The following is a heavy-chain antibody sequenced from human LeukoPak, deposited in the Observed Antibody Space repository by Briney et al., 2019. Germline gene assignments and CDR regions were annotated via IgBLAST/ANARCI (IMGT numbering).Heavy chain of an antibody. CDR1: GFTFDDYA. J-gene: IGHJ4*02. Sequence: PGRSLRLSCAASGFTFDDYAMPWVRQAPGKGLEWVSGISWNSGSIGYADSVKGRFTISRDNAKNSLYLQMNSLRAEDTALYYCAKGSYYDSSGYYYTTFSYWGQGTLVTVSS. CDR2: ISWNSGSI. D-gene: IGHD3-22*01. CDR3: AKGSYYDSSGYYYTTFSY. V-gene: IGHV3-9*01.